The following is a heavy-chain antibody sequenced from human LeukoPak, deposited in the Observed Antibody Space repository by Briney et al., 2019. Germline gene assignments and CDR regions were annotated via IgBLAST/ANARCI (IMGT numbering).Heavy chain of an antibody. D-gene: IGHD6-19*01. J-gene: IGHJ3*02. Sequence: ASVKVSCKVSGYTLTELSMHWVRQAPGKGPEWMGGFDPEDGETIYAQKFQGRVTMTEDTSTDTAYMELSSLRSEDTAVYYCATGLGAVAGNDAFDIWGQGTMVTVSS. CDR2: FDPEDGET. V-gene: IGHV1-24*01. CDR3: ATGLGAVAGNDAFDI. CDR1: GYTLTELS.